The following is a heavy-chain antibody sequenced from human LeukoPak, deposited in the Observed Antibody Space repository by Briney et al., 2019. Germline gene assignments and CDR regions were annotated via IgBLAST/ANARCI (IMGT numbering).Heavy chain of an antibody. V-gene: IGHV4-39*01. D-gene: IGHD3-22*01. CDR3: ASQGDTSGFCRGFDP. CDR1: GGSINSISYY. Sequence: PSETLSLTCTVSGGSINSISYYWSWIRQPPGKGLEWIGCMYYSGSSYYSPSLKSRVTISADTSKNQFSLKLSSVTAADTAMYFCASQGDTSGFCRGFDPCGQGTLVTVSS. J-gene: IGHJ5*02. CDR2: MYYSGSS.